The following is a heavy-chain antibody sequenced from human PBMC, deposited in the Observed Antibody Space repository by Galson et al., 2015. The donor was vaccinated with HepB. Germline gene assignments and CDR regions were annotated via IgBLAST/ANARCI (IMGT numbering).Heavy chain of an antibody. CDR3: AKGYGLFAS. D-gene: IGHD3-16*01. CDR2: ISGNGDST. Sequence: SLRLSCAASGFAFHSHAMSWVRQAPGKGLEWISGISGNGDSTFYAVSVKGRFTVSRDNSKNMLYLQMDSLTAEDTGLYFCAKGYGLFASWAQGILVTVSS. V-gene: IGHV3-23*01. J-gene: IGHJ5*01. CDR1: GFAFHSHA.